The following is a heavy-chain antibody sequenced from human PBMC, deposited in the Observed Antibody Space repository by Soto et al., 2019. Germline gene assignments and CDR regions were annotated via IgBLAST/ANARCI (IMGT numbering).Heavy chain of an antibody. CDR3: AAGIGYDFLGPIPFDY. V-gene: IGHV4-61*05. D-gene: IGHD5-12*01. J-gene: IGHJ4*02. CDR2: IYYSGNT. CDR1: GGSISTSSSY. Sequence: SETLSLTCTVSGGSISTSSSYWGWIRQPPGKGLEWIGYIYYSGNTNYNPSLKSRVTISVDTSKNQFSLNLSSVTAADTAVYYCAAGIGYDFLGPIPFDYWGQGTLVTVSS.